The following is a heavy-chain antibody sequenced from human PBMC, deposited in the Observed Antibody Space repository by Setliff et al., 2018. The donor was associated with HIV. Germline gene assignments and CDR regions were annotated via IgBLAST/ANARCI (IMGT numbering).Heavy chain of an antibody. CDR2: IKQSGRF. D-gene: IGHD2-2*01. Sequence: PSETLSLTCAVYGGSLSTYYWNWIRQPPGKGLEWIGQIKQSGRFNYNPSLKSRVTISADTSKNQFSLKMSPVTAADTAVYYCARLVGDDGYQRLDSWGQGTMVTVS. CDR1: GGSLSTYY. V-gene: IGHV4-34*01. J-gene: IGHJ3*01. CDR3: ARLVGDDGYQRLDS.